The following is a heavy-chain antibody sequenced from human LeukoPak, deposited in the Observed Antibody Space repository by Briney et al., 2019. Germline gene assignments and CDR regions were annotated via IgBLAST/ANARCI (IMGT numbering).Heavy chain of an antibody. CDR3: ARHSSSWYYFDY. CDR2: IIPIFGTA. Sequence: ASVKVSCKASGGTSSSYAISWVRQAPGQGLEWMGGIIPIFGTANYAQKFQGRVTITADESTSTAYMELSSLRSEDTAVYYCARHSSSWYYFDYWGQGTLVTVSS. CDR1: GGTSSSYA. V-gene: IGHV1-69*13. D-gene: IGHD6-13*01. J-gene: IGHJ4*02.